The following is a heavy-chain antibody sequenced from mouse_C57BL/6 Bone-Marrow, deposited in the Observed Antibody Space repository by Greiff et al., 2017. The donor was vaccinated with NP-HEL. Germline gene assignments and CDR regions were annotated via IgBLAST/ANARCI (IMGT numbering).Heavy chain of an antibody. Sequence: VKLQQPGAELVKPGASVKLSCKASGYTFTSYWMQWVKQRPGQGLEWIGEIDPSDSYTNYNQKFKGKATLTVDTSSSTAYMQLSSLTSEDSAVYYCAREDYYYIGGFAYWGQGTLVTVSA. V-gene: IGHV1-50*01. CDR2: IDPSDSYT. CDR3: AREDYYYIGGFAY. D-gene: IGHD1-1*01. J-gene: IGHJ3*01. CDR1: GYTFTSYW.